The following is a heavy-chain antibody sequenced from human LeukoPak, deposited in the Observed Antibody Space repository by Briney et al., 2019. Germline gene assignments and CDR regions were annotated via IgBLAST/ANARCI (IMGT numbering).Heavy chain of an antibody. CDR2: ISYDGSNK. Sequence: PRGSLRLSCAASGFTFSSYGMHWVRQAPGKGLEWVAVISYDGSNKYYADSVKGRFTISRDNSKNTLYLQMNSLRAEDTAVYYCAKDSPLGAFDIWGQGTMVTVSS. J-gene: IGHJ3*02. CDR3: AKDSPLGAFDI. CDR1: GFTFSSYG. V-gene: IGHV3-30*18.